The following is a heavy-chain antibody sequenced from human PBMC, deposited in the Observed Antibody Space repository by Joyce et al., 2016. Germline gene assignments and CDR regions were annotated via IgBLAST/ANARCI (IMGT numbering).Heavy chain of an antibody. Sequence: QVQLVQSGAEVKKPGSSVKVSCKASGGTFSSFSISWVRQAPGQGVEWMGGIGPSVGTPNYAQKFQGRVTITADKSTRTVYMELSSLRSEDTAMYYCAGSGYCSTTSCYGNFDNWGQGTLVTVSS. CDR3: AGSGYCSTTSCYGNFDN. J-gene: IGHJ4*02. CDR2: IGPSVGTP. CDR1: GGTFSSFS. V-gene: IGHV1-69*06. D-gene: IGHD2-2*01.